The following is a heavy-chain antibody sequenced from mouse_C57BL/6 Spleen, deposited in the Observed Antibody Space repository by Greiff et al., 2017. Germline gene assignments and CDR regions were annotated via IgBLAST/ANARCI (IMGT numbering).Heavy chain of an antibody. CDR3: AMGLRWLAY. D-gene: IGHD3-1*01. CDR2: IDPSDSYT. J-gene: IGHJ3*01. CDR1: GYTFTSYW. V-gene: IGHV1-69*01. Sequence: QVQLKQPGAELVMPGASVKLSCKASGYTFTSYWMHWVKQRPGQGLEWIGEIDPSDSYTNYNQKFKGKSTLTVDKSSSTAYMQLSRLTSEDSAFYYCAMGLRWLAYGGQGTLVTVSA.